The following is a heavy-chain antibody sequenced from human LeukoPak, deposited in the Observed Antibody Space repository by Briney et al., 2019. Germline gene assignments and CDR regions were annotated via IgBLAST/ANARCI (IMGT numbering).Heavy chain of an antibody. CDR1: GGSISSGSYY. Sequence: SQTLSLTCTVSGGSISSGSYYWSWIRQPAGKGLEWIGRIYTSGSTNYNPSLKSRVTISVDTSKNQFSLKLSSVTAAATAVYYCEGSVAGPRDWYFDLWGRGTLVTVSS. CDR2: IYTSGST. D-gene: IGHD6-19*01. V-gene: IGHV4-61*02. J-gene: IGHJ2*01. CDR3: EGSVAGPRDWYFDL.